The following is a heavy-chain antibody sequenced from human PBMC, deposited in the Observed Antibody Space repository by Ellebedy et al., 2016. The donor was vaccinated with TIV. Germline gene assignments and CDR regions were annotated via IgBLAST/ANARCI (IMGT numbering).Heavy chain of an antibody. CDR2: IYWDVDK. CDR3: ANIATSGSHANSGFFDF. J-gene: IGHJ4*02. D-gene: IGHD3-10*01. CDR1: GFLLRTSGVG. V-gene: IGHV2-5*02. Sequence: SGPTLVKPTQTLTLTCSFSGFLLRTSGVGVAWIRQPPGKALEWLAVIYWDVDKTYSPSLKSRLTITKDTSKDQVVLTMTNMDPVDTATYYCANIATSGSHANSGFFDFWGQGLLVTVSS.